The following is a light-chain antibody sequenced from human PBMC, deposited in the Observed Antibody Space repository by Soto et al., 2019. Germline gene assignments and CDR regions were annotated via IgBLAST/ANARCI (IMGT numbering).Light chain of an antibody. CDR1: SSDVGSYNL. Sequence: LTQPASVSGSPGQSITISCTGTSSDVGSYNLVSWYQQHPGKAPKLMIYEGSKRPSGVSNRFSGSKSGNTASLTISGLQAEDEADYYCCSYAGSSTFALYVFGTGTKVTVL. J-gene: IGLJ1*01. CDR3: CSYAGSSTFALYV. V-gene: IGLV2-23*03. CDR2: EGS.